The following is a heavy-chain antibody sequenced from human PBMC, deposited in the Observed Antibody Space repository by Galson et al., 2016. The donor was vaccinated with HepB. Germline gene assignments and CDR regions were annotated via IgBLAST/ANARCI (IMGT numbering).Heavy chain of an antibody. CDR1: GFTFSDYW. J-gene: IGHJ2*01. CDR2: IKQDGSEK. Sequence: SLRLSCAASGFTFSDYWMNWVRQAPGKGLEWVANIKQDGSEKYYVDSVKGRFTISRDNAKHSLYLQMSSLRAEDTAVYFCARRILRRDYPNWYFDLWGRGTLVTVSS. CDR3: ARRILRRDYPNWYFDL. V-gene: IGHV3-7*01. D-gene: IGHD4-17*01.